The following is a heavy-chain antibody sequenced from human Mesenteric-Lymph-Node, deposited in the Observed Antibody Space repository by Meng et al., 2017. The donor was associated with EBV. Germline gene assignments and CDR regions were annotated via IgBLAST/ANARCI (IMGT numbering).Heavy chain of an antibody. D-gene: IGHD4/OR15-4a*01. Sequence: LPLSYPGSGRLKPSGALAPTSQISSCSTGSRGNCLSLFCYPPGQTLECVCYIYHSGGTTYHPSLKSRVSMSIDRSNNQFSLQLTSVTAADTAGYYCVGNYGGNLGWFDPWGQGTLVTVFS. CDR2: IYHSGGT. V-gene: IGHV4-30-2*01. CDR1: SCSTGSRGNC. J-gene: IGHJ5*02. CDR3: VGNYGGNLGWFDP.